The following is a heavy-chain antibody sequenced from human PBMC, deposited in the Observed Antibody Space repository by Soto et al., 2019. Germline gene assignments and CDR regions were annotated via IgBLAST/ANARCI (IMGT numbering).Heavy chain of an antibody. CDR2: ISGSGGST. CDR1: GFTFSSYA. Sequence: GGSLRLSCAASGFTFSSYAMSWVRQAPGKGLEWVSAISGSGGSTYYADSVKGRFTISRDNSKNTLYLQMNSLRAEDTAVYYCANSGYQSIYYFDYWGQGTPVTVSS. D-gene: IGHD3-22*01. J-gene: IGHJ4*02. CDR3: ANSGYQSIYYFDY. V-gene: IGHV3-23*01.